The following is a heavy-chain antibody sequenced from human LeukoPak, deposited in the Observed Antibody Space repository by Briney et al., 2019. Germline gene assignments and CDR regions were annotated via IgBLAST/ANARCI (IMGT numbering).Heavy chain of an antibody. V-gene: IGHV4-34*01. J-gene: IGHJ6*03. CDR1: VGSFSGYY. CDR2: INHSGST. Sequence: SETLSLTCAVYVGSFSGYYWSWIRQPPGKGLEWIGEINHSGSTNYNPSLKSRVTISVDTSKNQFSLKLSSVTAADTAVYYCASTGYSSSWYYYYMAVWGKGTTVTISS. CDR3: ASTGYSSSWYYYYMAV. D-gene: IGHD6-13*01.